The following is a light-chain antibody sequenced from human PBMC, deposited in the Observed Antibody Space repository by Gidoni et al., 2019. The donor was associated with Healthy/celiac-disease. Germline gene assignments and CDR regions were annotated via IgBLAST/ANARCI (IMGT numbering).Light chain of an antibody. V-gene: IGKV3-11*01. CDR3: QQRSNWPPA. Sequence: EIVLTQSPATLSLSPGERATLSCRASQSVSSYLAWYQQKPGQAPRLLIYDASNRATGIPARFRGSGSGTDFTLTINRLAPEDLAVYYCQQRSNWPPAFGGGTKVEIK. CDR1: QSVSSY. J-gene: IGKJ4*01. CDR2: DAS.